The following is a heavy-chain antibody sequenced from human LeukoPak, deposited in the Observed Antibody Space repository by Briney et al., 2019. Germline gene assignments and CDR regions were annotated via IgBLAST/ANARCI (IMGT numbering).Heavy chain of an antibody. V-gene: IGHV4-61*09. J-gene: IGHJ5*02. CDR1: GDSISSGDYF. D-gene: IGHD4-11*01. CDR2: MYFSGNT. CDR3: ARGRTLPHPLQVWFDA. Sequence: PSQTLSLTCTVSGDSISSGDYFWTWIRQPAGKGLEWIGHMYFSGNTTYNPSLKRRLTMSLDTSKNQFSLNLTSVRAPDTAVYFCARGRTLPHPLQVWFDAWGQGTLVTVSS.